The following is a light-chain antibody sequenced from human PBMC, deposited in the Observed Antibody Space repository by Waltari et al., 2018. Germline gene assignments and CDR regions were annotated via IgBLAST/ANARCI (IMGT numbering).Light chain of an antibody. CDR1: SSDVGGFNY. CDR3: ISFTNTKTLV. J-gene: IGLJ2*01. V-gene: IGLV2-14*01. Sequence: QSALTQPASVSGSPGQSITISCTGTSSDVGGFNYVSWYQQHPGKAPKLIIYEVSNRPSGLSPRFSSSKSGNTASLTISGLQAEDEADYYCISFTNTKTLVFGGGTKLTVL. CDR2: EVS.